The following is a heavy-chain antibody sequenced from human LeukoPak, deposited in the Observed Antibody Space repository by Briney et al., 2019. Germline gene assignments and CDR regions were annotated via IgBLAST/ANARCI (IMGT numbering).Heavy chain of an antibody. J-gene: IGHJ2*01. D-gene: IGHD1-26*01. V-gene: IGHV3-53*01. CDR3: ARAGGATAPSYWYFDL. CDR2: IYSGGST. CDR1: GFTVSSNY. Sequence: PGGSLRLSCAASGFTVSSNYVSWVRQAPGKGLEWVSVIYSGGSTYYADSVKGRFTISRDNSKNTLYLQMNSLRAEDTAVYYCARAGGATAPSYWYFDLWGRGTLVTVSS.